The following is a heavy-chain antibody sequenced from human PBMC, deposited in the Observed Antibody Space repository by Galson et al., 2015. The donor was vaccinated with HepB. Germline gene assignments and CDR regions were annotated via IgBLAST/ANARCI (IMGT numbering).Heavy chain of an antibody. Sequence: SLRLSCAASGFTFSSYGMHWVRQAPGKGLEWVAVISYDGSNKYYADSVKGRFTISRDNSKNTLYLQMNSLRAEDTAVYYCANIVGATLLDYWGQGTLVTVSS. CDR2: ISYDGSNK. V-gene: IGHV3-30*18. J-gene: IGHJ4*02. D-gene: IGHD1-26*01. CDR1: GFTFSSYG. CDR3: ANIVGATLLDY.